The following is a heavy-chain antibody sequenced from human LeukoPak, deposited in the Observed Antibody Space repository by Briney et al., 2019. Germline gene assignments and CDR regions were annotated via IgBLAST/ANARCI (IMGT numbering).Heavy chain of an antibody. CDR1: GGSFSGYY. D-gene: IGHD3-10*01. CDR3: ARGRVHYYGSGSYYGP. Sequence: PSGTLSLTCAVYGGSFSGYYWSWIRQPPGKGLEWIGEINHSGSTNYNPSLKSRVTISVDTSKNQFSLKLSSVTAADTAVYYCARGRVHYYGSGSYYGPWGQGTLVTVSS. V-gene: IGHV4-34*01. J-gene: IGHJ5*02. CDR2: INHSGST.